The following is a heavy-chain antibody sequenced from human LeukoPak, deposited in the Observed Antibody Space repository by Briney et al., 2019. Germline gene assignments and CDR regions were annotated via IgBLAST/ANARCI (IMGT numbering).Heavy chain of an antibody. CDR3: ARDRRITMVRGVINNWFDP. V-gene: IGHV1-18*01. CDR2: ISAYNGNT. J-gene: IGHJ5*02. Sequence: ASVKVSCKASGYTFTSYGISWARQAPGQGLEWMGWISAYNGNTNYAQKLQGRVTMTTDTSTSTAYMELRSLRSDDTAVYYCARDRRITMVRGVINNWFDPWGQGTLVTVSS. CDR1: GYTFTSYG. D-gene: IGHD3-10*01.